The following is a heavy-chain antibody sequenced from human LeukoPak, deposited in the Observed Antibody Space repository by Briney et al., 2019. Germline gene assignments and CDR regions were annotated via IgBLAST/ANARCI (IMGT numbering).Heavy chain of an antibody. V-gene: IGHV3-23*01. Sequence: GGSLRLSCAASGFTFSSYAMSWVRQAPGKGLEWVSGIGGSGGSTYYADSVKGRFTNSRENSKNTLYLQMNSLRAEDTAVYYCAKSTMVQGAPYYFDYWGQGTLVTVSS. D-gene: IGHD3-10*01. CDR1: GFTFSSYA. CDR2: IGGSGGST. J-gene: IGHJ4*02. CDR3: AKSTMVQGAPYYFDY.